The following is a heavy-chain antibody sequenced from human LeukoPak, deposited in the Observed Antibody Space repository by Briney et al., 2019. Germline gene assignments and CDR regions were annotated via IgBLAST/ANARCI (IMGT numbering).Heavy chain of an antibody. CDR1: GFTVSSYA. V-gene: IGHV3-23*01. CDR3: ARLGFCSSTSCYDGY. J-gene: IGHJ4*02. CDR2: ISGNGGST. D-gene: IGHD2-2*01. Sequence: PGGSLRLSCAASGFTVSSYAMSWVRQSPGKGLEWVSLISGNGGSTYYADSVKGRFTISRDNAKNTLYLQMNSLRAEDTAVYYCARLGFCSSTSCYDGYWGQGTLVTVSS.